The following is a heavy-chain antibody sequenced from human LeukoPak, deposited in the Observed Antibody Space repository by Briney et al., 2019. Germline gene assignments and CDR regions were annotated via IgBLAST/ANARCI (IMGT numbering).Heavy chain of an antibody. V-gene: IGHV4-34*01. CDR2: INHSGST. CDR3: ARVQSRSYGYRGGGDFDY. Sequence: SETLSLTCAVYGGSFSGYYWGWIRQPPGKGLEWIGEINHSGSTNYNPSLKSRVTISVDTSKNQFSLKLSSVTAAGTAVYYCARVQSRSYGYRGGGDFDYWGQGTLVTVSS. J-gene: IGHJ4*02. D-gene: IGHD5-18*01. CDR1: GGSFSGYY.